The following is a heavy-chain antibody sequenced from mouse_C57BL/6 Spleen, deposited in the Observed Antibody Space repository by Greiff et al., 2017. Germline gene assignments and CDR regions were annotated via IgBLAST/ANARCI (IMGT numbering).Heavy chain of an antibody. CDR1: GFNIKDYY. D-gene: IGHD1-1*01. CDR2: IDPEAGDT. V-gene: IGHV14-1*01. Sequence: VKVVESGAELVRPGASVKLSCTASGFNIKDYYMHWVKQRPEQGLEWIGRIDPEAGDTESAPKFQVKATMTADTSSNTSYLQLSSLTSEDTAVYYCTTSLGYGSPFAYWGQGTLVTVSA. J-gene: IGHJ3*01. CDR3: TTSLGYGSPFAY.